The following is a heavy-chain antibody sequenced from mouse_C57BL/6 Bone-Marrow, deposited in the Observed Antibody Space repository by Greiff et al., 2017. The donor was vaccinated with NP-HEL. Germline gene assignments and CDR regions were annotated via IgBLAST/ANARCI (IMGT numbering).Heavy chain of an antibody. V-gene: IGHV1-64*01. CDR2: IHPNSGRP. J-gene: IGHJ3*01. CDR1: GYTFTSYW. CDR3: GREDGSSSWFAY. Sequence: QVQLQQPGAELVKPGASVKLSCKASGYTFTSYWMHWVKQRPGPGLEWIGMIHPNSGRPNYNEKFKSKATLTVDKSSSTAYMQLSSLTAEDSAVYCCGREDGSSSWFAYWGQGTLVTVSA. D-gene: IGHD1-1*01.